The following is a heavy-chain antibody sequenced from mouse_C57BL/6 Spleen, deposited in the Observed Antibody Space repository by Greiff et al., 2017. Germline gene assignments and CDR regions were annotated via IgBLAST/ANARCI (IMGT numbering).Heavy chain of an antibody. CDR1: GYTFTDYY. V-gene: IGHV1-76*01. D-gene: IGHD2-1*01. J-gene: IGHJ4*01. CDR3: ASNYLGFYAMGY. CDR2: IYPGSGNN. Sequence: QVQLKESGAELVRPGASVKLSCKASGYTFTDYYINWVKQRPGQGLEWIARIYPGSGNNYYNVKFKGKATLTAEKSSSNAYMQLSSLTSEDSAVYFCASNYLGFYAMGYWGQVTSVTVSS.